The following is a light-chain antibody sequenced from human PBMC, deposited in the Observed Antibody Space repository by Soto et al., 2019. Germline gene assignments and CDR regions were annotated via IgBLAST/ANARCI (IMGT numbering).Light chain of an antibody. V-gene: IGLV2-11*01. Sequence: QSVLTQPRSVSGSPGQSVTISCTGTSSDVDDYNFVSWYQQHPGTAPKLMIYDVTKRPSGVPGRFSGSRSGNTASLTISGLQIEDEAHYYCQAYDYSLTASVFGGGTKVTVL. CDR3: QAYDYSLTASV. J-gene: IGLJ3*02. CDR2: DVT. CDR1: SSDVDDYNF.